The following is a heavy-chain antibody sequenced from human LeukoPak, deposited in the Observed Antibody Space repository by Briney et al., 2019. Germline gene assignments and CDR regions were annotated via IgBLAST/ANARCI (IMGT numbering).Heavy chain of an antibody. CDR2: INHSGST. D-gene: IGHD6-13*01. J-gene: IGHJ4*02. CDR3: ARGGVYFAADY. V-gene: IGHV4-34*01. CDR1: GGSFSGYY. Sequence: SETLSLTCAVYGGSFSGYYWSWIRQPPGKGLEWIREINHSGSTNYNPSLKSRVTISVDTSKNQFSLKLSSVTAADTAVYYCARGGVYFAADYWGQGTLVTVSS.